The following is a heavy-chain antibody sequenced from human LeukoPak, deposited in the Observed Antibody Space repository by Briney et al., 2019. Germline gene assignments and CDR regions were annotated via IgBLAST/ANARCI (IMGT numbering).Heavy chain of an antibody. CDR1: GGSISSSSYY. V-gene: IGHV4-39*01. CDR2: IYYSGYT. CDR3: ARHVSHYDILTGYYPNDAFDI. Sequence: SETLSLTCTVSGGSISSSSYYWGWIRQPPGKGLEWIGTIYYSGYTYYNPSLESRVTISVDTSKNQFSLKLSSVTAADTAVYYCARHVSHYDILTGYYPNDAFDIWGQGTMVTVSS. D-gene: IGHD3-9*01. J-gene: IGHJ3*02.